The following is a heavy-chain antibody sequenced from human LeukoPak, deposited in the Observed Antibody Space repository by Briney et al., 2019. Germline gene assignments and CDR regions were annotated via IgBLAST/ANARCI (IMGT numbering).Heavy chain of an antibody. D-gene: IGHD3-10*01. J-gene: IGHJ5*02. CDR2: IKQDGSEK. Sequence: SGGSLRLSCAASGFTLSSYWMSWVRQAPGKGLEWVANIKQDGSEKYYVDSVKGRFTISRDNAKNSLYLQMNSLRAEDTAVYYCARARGLGPGGWFDLWGQGTLVTVST. CDR3: ARARGLGPGGWFDL. CDR1: GFTLSSYW. V-gene: IGHV3-7*03.